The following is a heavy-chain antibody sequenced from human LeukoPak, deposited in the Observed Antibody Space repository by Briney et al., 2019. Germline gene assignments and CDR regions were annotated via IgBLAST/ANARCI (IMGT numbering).Heavy chain of an antibody. CDR1: GGSFSGYF. J-gene: IGHJ5*02. CDR3: AREDFWVNWFDP. V-gene: IGHV4-34*01. Sequence: SETLSLTCAVYGGSFSGYFWSWIRQPPGKGLEWIGSVYNSGSTYYNPSLKSRVIVSLAMSQNQFSLRLTSMTAADTAVYYCAREDFWVNWFDPWGQGTLVTVSS. CDR2: VYNSGST. D-gene: IGHD3-3*01.